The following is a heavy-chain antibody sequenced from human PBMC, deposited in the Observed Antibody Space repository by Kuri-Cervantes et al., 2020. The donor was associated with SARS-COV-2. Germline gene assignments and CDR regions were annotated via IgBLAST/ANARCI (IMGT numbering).Heavy chain of an antibody. CDR3: ARHNRIAVAGDVWFDP. CDR2: IYYSGST. J-gene: IGHJ5*02. Sequence: GSLRLSCTVSDCSISSSSYYWGWIRQPPGKGLEWIGSIYYSGSTYYNPSLKSRVTISGDTPKNQFSLKLCSVTAADTAVYYCARHNRIAVAGDVWFDPWGQGTLVTVSS. V-gene: IGHV4-39*01. CDR1: DCSISSSSYY. D-gene: IGHD6-19*01.